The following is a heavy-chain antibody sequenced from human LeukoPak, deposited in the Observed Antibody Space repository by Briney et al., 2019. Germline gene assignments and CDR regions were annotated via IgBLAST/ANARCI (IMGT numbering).Heavy chain of an antibody. CDR2: IYPSDSDT. CDR1: GYSFTTYW. J-gene: IGHJ4*02. Sequence: GESLKISCKGSGYSFTTYWIGWVRQMPGKGLEWMGIIYPSDSDTRYSPSFQGQVTISADKSINTAYLQWSSLKASDTAMYYCASHEGSGAVAGTNYFDHWGQGTLVTVSS. V-gene: IGHV5-51*01. CDR3: ASHEGSGAVAGTNYFDH. D-gene: IGHD6-19*01.